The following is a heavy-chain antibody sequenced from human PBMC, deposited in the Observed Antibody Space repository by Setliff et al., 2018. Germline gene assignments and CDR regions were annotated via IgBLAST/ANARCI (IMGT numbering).Heavy chain of an antibody. Sequence: PSETLSLTCTVSGGSISSSSHYWGWIRQPPGKGLEWIGSVYYTGSTYHNPSLKSRVTMSVDTSKRQFSLKLGSATAADTAVYYCARDMGQPYYFESWGLGTQVTVSS. CDR1: GGSISSSSHY. CDR3: ARDMGQPYYFES. D-gene: IGHD1-1*01. J-gene: IGHJ4*02. CDR2: VYYTGST. V-gene: IGHV4-39*07.